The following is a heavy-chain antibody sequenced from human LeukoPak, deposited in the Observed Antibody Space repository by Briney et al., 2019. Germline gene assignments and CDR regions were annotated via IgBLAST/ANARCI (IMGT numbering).Heavy chain of an antibody. CDR1: GFTFSTYA. Sequence: GGSLRLSCAASGFTFSTYAMSWVRQAPGKGLEWVSVISGSGGSTYYGDSGRGRFTISRANSKNTLFLQMNSLRAEDTAVYYCAKGLAAAASDSYGMAVWGQGTTVTVSS. CDR2: ISGSGGST. J-gene: IGHJ6*02. CDR3: AKGLAAAASDSYGMAV. D-gene: IGHD6-13*01. V-gene: IGHV3-23*01.